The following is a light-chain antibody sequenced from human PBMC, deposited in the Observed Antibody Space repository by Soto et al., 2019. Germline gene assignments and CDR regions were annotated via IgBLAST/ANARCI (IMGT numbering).Light chain of an antibody. Sequence: QSVLTQPRSVSGSPGQSVTISCTGTSSDVGGYNYVSWYQQHPGKAPKLMIYDVSKRPSGEPDRFSGSKSGNTASLTISGLQAEDDADYYCCSYAGSYTYVFGTGTKLTVL. CDR2: DVS. V-gene: IGLV2-11*01. J-gene: IGLJ1*01. CDR3: CSYAGSYTYV. CDR1: SSDVGGYNY.